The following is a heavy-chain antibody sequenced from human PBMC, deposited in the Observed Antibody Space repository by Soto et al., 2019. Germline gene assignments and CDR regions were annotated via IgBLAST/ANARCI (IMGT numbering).Heavy chain of an antibody. CDR3: ARDLRSFAARPTWFDP. D-gene: IGHD6-6*01. CDR1: GYTFTSYG. CDR2: ISAYNGNT. J-gene: IGHJ5*02. V-gene: IGHV1-18*01. Sequence: ASVKVSCKASGYTFTSYGISWVRQAPGQGLEWMGWISAYNGNTNYAQKLQGRVTMNTDTSTSTAYMELRSLRSDDTAVYYCARDLRSFAARPTWFDPWGQGTLVTVSS.